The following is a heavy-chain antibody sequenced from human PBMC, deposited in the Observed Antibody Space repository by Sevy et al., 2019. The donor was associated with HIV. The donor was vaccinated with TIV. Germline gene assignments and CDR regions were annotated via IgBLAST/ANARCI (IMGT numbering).Heavy chain of an antibody. D-gene: IGHD2-21*01. CDR1: GFSYSSYG. V-gene: IGHV3-30*02. CDR2: IQYDGSNK. Sequence: GGSLRLSCAASGFSYSSYGMHWVRQAPGKGREWVAYIQYDGSNKDYADSVKGRFTLSRDNSKNTLDLQMNSLRVGDTAVYYCVKEGGGEGGDHWGQGTLVTVSS. CDR3: VKEGGGEGGDH. J-gene: IGHJ4*02.